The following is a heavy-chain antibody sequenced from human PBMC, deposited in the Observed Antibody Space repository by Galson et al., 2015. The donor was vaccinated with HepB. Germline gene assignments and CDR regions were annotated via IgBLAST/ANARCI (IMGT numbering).Heavy chain of an antibody. V-gene: IGHV1-18*01. D-gene: IGHD2-2*01. Sequence: SCKASGYTFTSYGISWVRQAPGQGLEWMGWISAYNGNTNYAQKLQGRVTMTTDTSTSTAYMELRSLRSDDTAVYYCARGGDCSSTSCYEVHFDYWGQGTLVTVSS. CDR3: ARGGDCSSTSCYEVHFDY. CDR2: ISAYNGNT. CDR1: GYTFTSYG. J-gene: IGHJ4*02.